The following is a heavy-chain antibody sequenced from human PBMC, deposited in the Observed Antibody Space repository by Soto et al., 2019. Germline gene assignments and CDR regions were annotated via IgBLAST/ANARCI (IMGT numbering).Heavy chain of an antibody. J-gene: IGHJ5*02. D-gene: IGHD4-17*01. Sequence: EVQLVETGGGLIQPGGSLRLSCAASGFSVSSNYMSWVRQAPGKGLEWVSVIYSGGSTYYADSVKGRFTISRDNSKNTLYLQMNSLRVDDTAVYYCARSYGDRNWIDPWGQGTLVTVSS. CDR2: IYSGGST. CDR1: GFSVSSNY. CDR3: ARSYGDRNWIDP. V-gene: IGHV3-53*02.